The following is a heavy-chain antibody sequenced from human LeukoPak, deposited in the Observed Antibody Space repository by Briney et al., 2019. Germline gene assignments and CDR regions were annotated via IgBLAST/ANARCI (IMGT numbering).Heavy chain of an antibody. CDR2: ISYDGSDK. V-gene: IGHV3-30*03. J-gene: IGHJ5*02. CDR1: GLSFRNYG. D-gene: IGHD3-10*01. Sequence: GGSLRLSCAASGLSFRNYGIHWVRQAPGKGLEWVAVISYDGSDKHYADSVKGRFTISRDNSKNTLYLQMISLRAEDTAVYYCVGVVRFHNWFDPWGQGTLVIVSS. CDR3: VGVVRFHNWFDP.